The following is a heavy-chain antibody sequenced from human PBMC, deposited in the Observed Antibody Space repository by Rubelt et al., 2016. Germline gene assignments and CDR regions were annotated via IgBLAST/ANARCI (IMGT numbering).Heavy chain of an antibody. CDR3: AHSGLGCSSTSCYTKFPFDY. J-gene: IGHJ4*02. V-gene: IGHV2-5*02. CDR1: GFSLSTSGVG. Sequence: QITLKESGPTLVKPTQTLTLTCTFSGFSLSTSGVGVGWIRQPPGKALEWLALIYWDDDKRYSPSLKSRLTITKDTSKNQVVLTMTNMDPVDTATYYCAHSGLGCSSTSCYTKFPFDYWGQGTLVTVSS. D-gene: IGHD2-2*02. CDR2: IYWDDDK.